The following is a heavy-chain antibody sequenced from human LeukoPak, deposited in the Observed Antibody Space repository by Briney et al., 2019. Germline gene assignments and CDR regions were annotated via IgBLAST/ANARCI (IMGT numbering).Heavy chain of an antibody. CDR1: GGSFSGYY. CDR3: ARGRYSSGWYLDY. D-gene: IGHD6-19*01. CDR2: IHHSGRT. V-gene: IGHV4-34*01. Sequence: ASETLSLTCAVYGGSFSGYYWSWVRHPPEEVLEWVGEIHHSGRTTYNTSLKSQVTISVDTSKTQFSLKLSSVTAADTAVYYCARGRYSSGWYLDYWGQGTLVTVSS. J-gene: IGHJ4*02.